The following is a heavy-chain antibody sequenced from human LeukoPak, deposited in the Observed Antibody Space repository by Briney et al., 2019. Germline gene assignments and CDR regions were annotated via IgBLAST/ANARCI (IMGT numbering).Heavy chain of an antibody. CDR3: ARAPYSGTPYYFDY. J-gene: IGHJ4*02. Sequence: GGSLRLSCAASGFTFSSSAMTWVRQAPGKGLEWVSTLSGSGGITFYADSVKGRSTMSRDNSKNTLFLQLNRLRGGDTAVYFCARAPYSGTPYYFDYWGQGTLVTVSS. CDR1: GFTFSSSA. V-gene: IGHV3-23*01. CDR2: LSGSGGIT. D-gene: IGHD4-11*01.